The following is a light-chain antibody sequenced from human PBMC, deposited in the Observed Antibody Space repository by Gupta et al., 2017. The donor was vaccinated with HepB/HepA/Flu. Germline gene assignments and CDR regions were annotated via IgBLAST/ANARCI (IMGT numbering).Light chain of an antibody. V-gene: IGKV3-15*01. CDR1: QSISSN. CDR3: QRYNNWPKT. J-gene: IGKJ5*01. Sequence: EIVMTQSPATLSVSPGERATLSCRASQSISSNLAWFQQKPGQGPRLLIYGASTRATGLPARFSGSGSGTDFTLTISSLHSEDFAVYHCQRYNNWPKTFGQGTRLEIK. CDR2: GAS.